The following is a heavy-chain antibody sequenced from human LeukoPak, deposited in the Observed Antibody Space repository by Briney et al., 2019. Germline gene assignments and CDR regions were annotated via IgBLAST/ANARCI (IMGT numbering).Heavy chain of an antibody. J-gene: IGHJ3*02. CDR2: INSYGSST. D-gene: IGHD5-24*01. CDR3: AKDPGATSYAFDI. V-gene: IGHV3-74*01. Sequence: GGSLRLSCAASGFTFSSYWMSWVRQAPGKGLVWVSHINSYGSSTTYADSVKGRFTISRDNAKNTLYLQMNSLRAEDTAVYFCAKDPGATSYAFDIWGQGTMVTVSS. CDR1: GFTFSSYW.